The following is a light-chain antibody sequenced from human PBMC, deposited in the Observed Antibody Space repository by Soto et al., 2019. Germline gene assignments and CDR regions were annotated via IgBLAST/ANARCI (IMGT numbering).Light chain of an antibody. V-gene: IGKV1-39*01. J-gene: IGKJ2*01. CDR3: QQSYSSPRT. Sequence: DIQMTQSPSSLSASVGDRVTITCRASQSISSYLNWYQQKAGTAPKLLIYAASSWQSGVPSRFSGSGSGTDFTLTISSLQPEDVAKYHCQQSYSSPRTFGQGTKLEIK. CDR1: QSISSY. CDR2: AAS.